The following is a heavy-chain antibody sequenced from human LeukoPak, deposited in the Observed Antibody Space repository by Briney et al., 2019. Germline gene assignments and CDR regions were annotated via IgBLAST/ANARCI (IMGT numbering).Heavy chain of an antibody. Sequence: GASVKVSCKASGYTFTSYGISWVRQAPGQGIEWMGWISAYNGNTNYAQKLQGRVTMTTDTSTSTAYMELRSLRSDDTAVYYCARGLYSSSWSHQYYFDYWGQGTLVTVSS. D-gene: IGHD6-13*01. CDR3: ARGLYSSSWSHQYYFDY. V-gene: IGHV1-18*04. J-gene: IGHJ4*02. CDR1: GYTFTSYG. CDR2: ISAYNGNT.